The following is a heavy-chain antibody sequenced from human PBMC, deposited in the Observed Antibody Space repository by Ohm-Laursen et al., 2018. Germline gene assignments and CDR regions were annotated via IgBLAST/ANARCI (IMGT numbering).Heavy chain of an antibody. CDR1: GFTFSSYA. CDR3: ARDPTFHAFDI. V-gene: IGHV3-48*01. D-gene: IGHD2/OR15-2a*01. Sequence: SLRLSCTASGFTFSSYAMSWVRQAPGKGLEWVSYISASSSTIHYADSVKGRFTISRDNGKNSLYLQINSLKGEDTAVYFCARDPTFHAFDIWGQGTMVTVSS. CDR2: ISASSSTI. J-gene: IGHJ3*02.